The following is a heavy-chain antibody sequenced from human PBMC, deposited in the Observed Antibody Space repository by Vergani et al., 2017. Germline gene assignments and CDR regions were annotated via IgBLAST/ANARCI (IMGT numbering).Heavy chain of an antibody. CDR2: INPSGGST. Sequence: QVQLVQSGAAVKKPGASVKVSCKASGYTFTSYYMHWVRQAPGQGLGWMGIINPSGGSTSYAQKFQGRVTMTRDTSTSTVYMELSSLRSEDTAVYYCARDSRYCSSTSCYVGRDWFDPWGQGTLVTVSS. V-gene: IGHV1-46*01. CDR3: ARDSRYCSSTSCYVGRDWFDP. J-gene: IGHJ5*02. D-gene: IGHD2-2*01. CDR1: GYTFTSYY.